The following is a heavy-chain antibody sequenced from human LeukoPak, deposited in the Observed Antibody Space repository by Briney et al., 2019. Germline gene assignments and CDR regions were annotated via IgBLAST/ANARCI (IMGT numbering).Heavy chain of an antibody. D-gene: IGHD4-17*01. J-gene: IGHJ4*02. CDR1: GFIFKTYG. CDR3: AKGDYPYTFDQ. V-gene: IGHV3-23*01. CDR2: ISGSGGSS. Sequence: GGSLRLSCATSGFIFKTYGMSWVRQAPGKGLEWVSSISGSGGSSYYEDSVKGRFTISRDNSKNTLYLQMNSLRAEDTAAYYCAKGDYPYTFDQWGQGTLVTVSS.